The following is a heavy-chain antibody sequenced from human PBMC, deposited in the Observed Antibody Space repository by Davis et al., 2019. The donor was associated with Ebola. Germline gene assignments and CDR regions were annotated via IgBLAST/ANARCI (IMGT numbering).Heavy chain of an antibody. CDR2: INPNSGGT. V-gene: IGHV1-2*02. D-gene: IGHD7-27*01. CDR3: ARDGSTSDQKSGELDY. Sequence: AASVKVSCKASGYTFTGYYMHWVRQAPGQGLEWMGWINPNSGGTNYAQKFQGRVTMTSDTSITTAYMELSRLRSDDTAVYYCARDGSTSDQKSGELDYWGQGPLVTVSS. J-gene: IGHJ4*02. CDR1: GYTFTGYY.